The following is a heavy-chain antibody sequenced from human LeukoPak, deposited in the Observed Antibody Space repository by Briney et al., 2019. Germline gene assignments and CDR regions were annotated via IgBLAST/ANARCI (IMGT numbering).Heavy chain of an antibody. CDR3: ATISSGWTETFDY. J-gene: IGHJ4*02. D-gene: IGHD6-19*01. V-gene: IGHV1-46*01. Sequence: ASVKVSCKASGYTFTSYYMHWVRQAPGQGLEWMGIINPSGGSTSYAQKFQGRVTMTEDTSTDTAYMELSSLRSEDTAVYYCATISSGWTETFDYWGQGTLVTVSS. CDR2: INPSGGST. CDR1: GYTFTSYY.